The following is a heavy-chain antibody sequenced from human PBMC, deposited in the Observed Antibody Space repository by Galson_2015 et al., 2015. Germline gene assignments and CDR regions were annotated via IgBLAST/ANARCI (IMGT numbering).Heavy chain of an antibody. CDR2: ISYDGSNK. V-gene: IGHV3-30-3*01. CDR1: GFTFSSYA. Sequence: SLRLSCAASGFTFSSYAMRWVRQAPGKGLEWVAVISYDGSNKFYADSVKGRFTISRDNSKNTLSLQMNSLRPEDTAVYYCARVGGDIAARTWGYFDYWAREPWSPSPQ. D-gene: IGHD6-6*01. J-gene: IGHJ4*02. CDR3: ARVGGDIAARTWGYFDY.